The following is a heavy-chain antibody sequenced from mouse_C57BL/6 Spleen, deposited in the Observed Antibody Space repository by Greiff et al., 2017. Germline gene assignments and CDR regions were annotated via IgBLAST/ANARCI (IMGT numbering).Heavy chain of an antibody. CDR2: ISSGGSYT. CDR3: ARHGRGARDY. J-gene: IGHJ2*01. Sequence: EVKLMESGGDLVKPGGSLKLSCAASGFTFSSYGMSWVRQTPDKRLEWVATISSGGSYTYYPDSVKGRFTISRDNAKNTLYLQMSSLKSEDTAMYYCARHGRGARDYWGQGTTLTVSS. V-gene: IGHV5-6*01. CDR1: GFTFSSYG.